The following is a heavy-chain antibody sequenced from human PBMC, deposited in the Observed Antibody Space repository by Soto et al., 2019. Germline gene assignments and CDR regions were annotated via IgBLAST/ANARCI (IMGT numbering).Heavy chain of an antibody. J-gene: IGHJ4*02. V-gene: IGHV1-3*01. CDR2: INLGNGNI. CDR1: GYIYSKYF. D-gene: IGHD2-15*01. CDR3: AREGSCSRGSCYHFDS. Sequence: EASVKVSFKACGYIYSKYFMHWLRQGPGQRLEWMGWINLGNGNIKYSQKFQGRVTITSDTSASTAYMEVRGLRSEDTALYYCAREGSCSRGSCYHFDSWGQGTLVTVSS.